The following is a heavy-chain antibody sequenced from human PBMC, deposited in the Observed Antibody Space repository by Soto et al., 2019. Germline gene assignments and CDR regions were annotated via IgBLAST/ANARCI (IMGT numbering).Heavy chain of an antibody. J-gene: IGHJ6*02. V-gene: IGHV3-30*18. CDR2: ISYDGSNK. CDR3: AKPLPPLAVADGMDV. CDR1: GFTFSSYG. Sequence: PGGSLRLSCAASGFTFSSYGMHWVRQAPGKGLEWVAVISYDGSNKYYADSVKGRFTISRDNSKNTLYLQMNSLRAEDTAVYYCAKPLPPLAVADGMDVWGQGTTVTVSS.